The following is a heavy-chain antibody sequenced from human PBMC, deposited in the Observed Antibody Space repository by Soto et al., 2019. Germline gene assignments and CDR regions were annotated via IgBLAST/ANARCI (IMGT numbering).Heavy chain of an antibody. CDR3: ARQYSSGWPKSDYFDY. CDR2: ISSSSSTI. J-gene: IGHJ4*02. CDR1: GFTFSSYA. Sequence: GGSLRLSCAASGFTFSSYAMSWVRQAPGKGLEWVSYISSSSSTIYYADSVKGRFTISRDNAKNSLYLQMNSLRAEDTAVYYCARQYSSGWPKSDYFDYWGQGTLVTVSS. V-gene: IGHV3-48*01. D-gene: IGHD6-19*01.